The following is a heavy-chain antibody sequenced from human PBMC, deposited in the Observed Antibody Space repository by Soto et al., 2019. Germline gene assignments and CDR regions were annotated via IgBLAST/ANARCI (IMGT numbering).Heavy chain of an antibody. V-gene: IGHV4-34*01. J-gene: IGHJ6*03. CDR1: GGSFSGYY. CDR2: INHSGST. D-gene: IGHD2-15*01. CDR3: ARGRVVVVAAPLYYYYYMDV. Sequence: SETLSLTCAVYGGSFSGYYWSWIRQPPGKGLEWIGEINHSGSTNYNPSLKSRVTISVDTSKNQFSLKLSSVTAADTAVYYCARGRVVVVAAPLYYYYYMDVWGKGTTVTVSS.